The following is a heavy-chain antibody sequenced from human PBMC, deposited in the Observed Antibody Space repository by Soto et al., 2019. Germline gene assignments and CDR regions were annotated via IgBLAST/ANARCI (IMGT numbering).Heavy chain of an antibody. Sequence: SETLSLTCSVSGGSVNSGGYSWSWIRQPPGKGLEWIGFISPSGSPAYNPSLKSRVTISVDRSNNQISLELSSVTAADTAVYYCARGVLAWGPGTLVTVSS. CDR1: GGSVNSGGYS. CDR2: ISPSGSP. J-gene: IGHJ5*02. CDR3: ARGVLA. D-gene: IGHD2-8*01. V-gene: IGHV4-30-2*01.